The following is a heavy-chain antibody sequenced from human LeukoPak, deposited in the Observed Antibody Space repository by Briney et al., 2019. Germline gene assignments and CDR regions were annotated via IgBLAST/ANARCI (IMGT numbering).Heavy chain of an antibody. D-gene: IGHD2-15*01. V-gene: IGHV4-34*01. J-gene: IGHJ4*02. CDR2: INHSGST. CDR3: ARRDCSGGSCYDY. CDR1: GRCFSGYY. Sequence: SETLSLTCAVYGRCFSGYYWSWIRQPPGKGLEWIGEINHSGSTNYNPSLKSRVTISVDTSKNQFSLKLSSVTAADTAVYYCARRDCSGGSCYDYWGQGTLVTVSS.